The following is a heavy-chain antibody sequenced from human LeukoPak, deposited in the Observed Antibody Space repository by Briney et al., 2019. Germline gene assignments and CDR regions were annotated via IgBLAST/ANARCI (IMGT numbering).Heavy chain of an antibody. Sequence: TGGSLRLSSASSGFTFDDYDMHWVRQAPGKGLEWVSGISWNSGSIGYADSVKGRFTISRDNAKNSLYLQMNSLRAEDTALYYCAKDSRSHDAFDIWGQGTMVTVSS. CDR3: AKDSRSHDAFDI. CDR1: GFTFDDYD. V-gene: IGHV3-9*01. CDR2: ISWNSGSI. J-gene: IGHJ3*02.